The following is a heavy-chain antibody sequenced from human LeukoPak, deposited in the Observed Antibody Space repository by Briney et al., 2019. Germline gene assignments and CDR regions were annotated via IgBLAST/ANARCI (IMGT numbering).Heavy chain of an antibody. CDR3: AKDRPNFHENSGHYYRRDGDS. J-gene: IGHJ5*01. CDR1: GFTFYMYA. CDR2: MCGTAGCT. Sequence: KPGGSLRLSCQASGFTFYMYAMSWVRQAPGKGLEWVASMCGTAGCTFYPDSEKGRFTISRDNSKSVLYLPMNSLTAEDTAIYYCAKDRPNFHENSGHYYRRDGDSWGQGTLVTVSS. V-gene: IGHV3-23*01. D-gene: IGHD3-22*01.